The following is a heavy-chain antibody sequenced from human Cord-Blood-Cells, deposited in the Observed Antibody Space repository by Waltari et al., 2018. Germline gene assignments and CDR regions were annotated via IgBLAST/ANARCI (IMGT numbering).Heavy chain of an antibody. J-gene: IGHJ4*02. CDR1: GYTFTGYY. CDR3: ARARDYDSSGFDY. V-gene: IGHV1-2*04. CDR2: INPNSGGT. Sequence: QVQLVQSGAEVKKPGASVKVSCKASGYTFTGYYMHWVRQAPGQGLEWMGWINPNSGGTNYAQKFQGWVTMTRDTSISTAYMELSRLRSDDTVVYYCARARDYDSSGFDYWGQGTLVTVAS. D-gene: IGHD3-22*01.